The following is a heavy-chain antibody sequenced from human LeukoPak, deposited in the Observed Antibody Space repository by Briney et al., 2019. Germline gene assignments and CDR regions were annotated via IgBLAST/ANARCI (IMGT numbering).Heavy chain of an antibody. CDR1: GYSFTSYW. D-gene: IGHD4-17*01. J-gene: IGHJ3*02. Sequence: GESLKISCMGSGYSFTSYWIGWVRQMPGKGLEWMGLIHPGDSDTRYSPSFQGQVTISADKSISTAYLQWSSLKASDTAMYYCARPDYGDYDAFDIWGQGTMVTVSS. V-gene: IGHV5-51*01. CDR2: IHPGDSDT. CDR3: ARPDYGDYDAFDI.